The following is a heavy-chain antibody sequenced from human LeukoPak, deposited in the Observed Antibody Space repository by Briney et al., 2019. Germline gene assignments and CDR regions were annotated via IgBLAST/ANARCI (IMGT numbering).Heavy chain of an antibody. J-gene: IGHJ4*02. CDR3: AKDRSGLELDY. CDR2: IWYDGTNK. CDR1: GFTFNTYA. Sequence: PGGSLRLSCAASGFTFNTYAMHWVRQAPGKGLEWVAVIWYDGTNKYYVDSVKGRFTISRDNSKNTLYLQMNSLRAEDTAVYYCAKDRSGLELDYWGQGTLVTVSS. D-gene: IGHD3-10*01. V-gene: IGHV3-33*06.